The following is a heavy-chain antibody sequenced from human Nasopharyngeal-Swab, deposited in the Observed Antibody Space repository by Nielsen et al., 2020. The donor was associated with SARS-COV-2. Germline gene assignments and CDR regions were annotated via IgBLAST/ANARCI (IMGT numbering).Heavy chain of an antibody. V-gene: IGHV3-30*18. J-gene: IGHJ4*02. D-gene: IGHD4-17*01. CDR1: GFTFSSSG. CDR3: AKDVHGDYGGIDY. CDR2: ISYDGSNE. Sequence: GGSLRLSCAASGFTFSSSGMDWVRQAPGKGLEWVAVISYDGSNEYYGDSVKGRFIISRDNSKNTLYLQMNSLRVDDTAVYYCAKDVHGDYGGIDYWGQGILVTVSS.